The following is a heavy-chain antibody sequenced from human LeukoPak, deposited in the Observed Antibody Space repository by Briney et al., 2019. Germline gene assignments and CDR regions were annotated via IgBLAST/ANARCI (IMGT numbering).Heavy chain of an antibody. D-gene: IGHD6-13*01. CDR2: INHSGST. V-gene: IGHV4-34*01. Sequence: PSETLSLTCAVYGGSFSGYYWSWIRQPPGKGLEWIGEINHSGSTNYNPSLKSRVTISVGTSKNQFSLKLSSVTAADTAVYYCARGIAAAGNWFDPWGQGTLVTVSS. CDR1: GGSFSGYY. J-gene: IGHJ5*02. CDR3: ARGIAAAGNWFDP.